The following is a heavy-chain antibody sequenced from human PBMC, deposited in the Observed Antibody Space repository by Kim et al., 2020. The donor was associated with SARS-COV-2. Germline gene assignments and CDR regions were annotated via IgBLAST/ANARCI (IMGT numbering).Heavy chain of an antibody. V-gene: IGHV3-23*01. CDR3: SGNCGTTICSDDY. J-gene: IGHJ4*02. CDR2: ISFGGVT. CDR1: GFTFSNYG. Sequence: GGSLRLSCAASGFTFSNYGVSWVRQAPGKGLEWVSAISFGGVTEYAEYVRGRFTTSRDNPQSTVHLQMNSLGAEDTAVFYCSGNCGTTICSDDYWGQGTLVAVSS. D-gene: IGHD2-2*01.